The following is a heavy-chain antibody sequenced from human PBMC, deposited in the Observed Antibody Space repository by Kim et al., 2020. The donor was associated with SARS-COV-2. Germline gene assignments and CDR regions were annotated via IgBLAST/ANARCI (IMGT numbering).Heavy chain of an antibody. CDR1: GFTVSSNY. CDR2: IYSGGST. V-gene: IGHV3-53*04. D-gene: IGHD3-16*01. CDR3: ARDRGGDAFDI. Sequence: GGSLRLSCAASGFTVSSNYMSWVRQAPGKGLEWVSVIYSGGSTFYADSVKVQFTISRHNSKNTLYLQMNSLRAEDTAVYYCARDRGGDAFDIWGQGTMVT. J-gene: IGHJ3*02.